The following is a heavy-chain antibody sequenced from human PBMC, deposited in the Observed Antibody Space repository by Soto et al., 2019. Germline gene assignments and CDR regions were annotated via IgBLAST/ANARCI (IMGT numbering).Heavy chain of an antibody. J-gene: IGHJ5*02. CDR3: ARDRPYGDPNWFDP. Sequence: QVQLVESGGGVVQPGGSLSLSCATSGFTFTSFTMHWVRQAPGKGMECIAVMSYNGARTDYADAVKGRFTISRDTSKNTSYLQMNNLRPDDTAMYYCARDRPYGDPNWFDPWGQGTLVTVSS. CDR2: MSYNGART. D-gene: IGHD4-17*01. CDR1: GFTFTSFT. V-gene: IGHV3-30-3*01.